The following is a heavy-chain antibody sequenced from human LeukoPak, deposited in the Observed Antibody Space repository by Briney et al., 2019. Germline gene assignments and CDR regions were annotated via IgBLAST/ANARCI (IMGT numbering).Heavy chain of an antibody. V-gene: IGHV4-39*07. CDR3: ARGVAYYDSSGSPVDI. J-gene: IGHJ3*02. CDR1: GGSISSSSYY. D-gene: IGHD3-22*01. Sequence: SETLSLTCTVSGGSISSSSYYWGWIRQPPGKGLEWIGSIYYSGSTYYNPSLKSRVTISVDTSKNQYSLKLSPVTAADTAVYYCARGVAYYDSSGSPVDIWGQGTMVTVSS. CDR2: IYYSGST.